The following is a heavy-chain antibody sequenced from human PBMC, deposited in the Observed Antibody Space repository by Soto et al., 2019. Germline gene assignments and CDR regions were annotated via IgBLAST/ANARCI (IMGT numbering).Heavy chain of an antibody. CDR3: ARAGVILTGYFDY. V-gene: IGHV3-21*01. CDR1: GFTFSSYS. D-gene: IGHD3-9*01. Sequence: EVQLVESGGGLVKPGGSLRLSCAASGFTFSSYSMNWVRQAPGKGLEWVSSISSSSSYIYYADSVKGRFTISRDNAKNSLYLQMNRLRAEDTAVYYCARAGVILTGYFDYWGQGTLVTVSS. CDR2: ISSSSSYI. J-gene: IGHJ4*02.